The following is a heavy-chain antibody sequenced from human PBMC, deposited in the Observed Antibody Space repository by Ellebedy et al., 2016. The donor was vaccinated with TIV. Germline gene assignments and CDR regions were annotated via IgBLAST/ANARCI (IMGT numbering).Heavy chain of an antibody. V-gene: IGHV3-15*01. CDR3: TKNLRWEDEKDY. CDR1: GLIFKNAW. CDR2: SKSKADGGAT. Sequence: GESLKISCVASGLIFKNAWMSWVRQAPGKGLEWVGRSKSKADGGATDFAAPVRGRFTISRDDSKDTLYLQMNSLKTEDTAVYYFTKNLRWEDEKDYWGQGTLVTVSS. D-gene: IGHD1-26*01. J-gene: IGHJ4*02.